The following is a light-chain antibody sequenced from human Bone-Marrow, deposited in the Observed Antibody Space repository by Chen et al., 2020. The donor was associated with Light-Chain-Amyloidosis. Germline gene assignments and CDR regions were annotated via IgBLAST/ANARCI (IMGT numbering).Light chain of an antibody. J-gene: IGLJ1*01. V-gene: IGLV1-40*01. Sequence: QSVLTQPPSLSGAPGQRVTISCTGSNSNIGASYEVPWYQQLPGTAPKLLIYGNSNRPSGGPDRFSGSKSDTSASLAITGLQAEDEADYYCQSYDNSLSGNFVFGTGTKVTVL. CDR2: GNS. CDR1: NSNIGASYE. CDR3: QSYDNSLSGNFV.